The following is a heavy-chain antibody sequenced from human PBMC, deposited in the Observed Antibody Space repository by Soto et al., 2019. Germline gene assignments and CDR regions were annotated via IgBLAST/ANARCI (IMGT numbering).Heavy chain of an antibody. Sequence: GWSLRLSCAASGFAFSNYEMNWVRQAPGKGLEWVSYISLSGSTIYYADPVKGRFTISRDDAKNSLYLQMDSLRADDTAVYYCARESFSASPNFFDYWGQGTLVTVSS. D-gene: IGHD3-3*02. CDR2: ISLSGSTI. J-gene: IGHJ4*02. CDR3: ARESFSASPNFFDY. CDR1: GFAFSNYE. V-gene: IGHV3-48*03.